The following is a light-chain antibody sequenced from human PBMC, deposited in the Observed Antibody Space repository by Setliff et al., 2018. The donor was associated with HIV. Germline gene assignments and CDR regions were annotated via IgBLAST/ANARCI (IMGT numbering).Light chain of an antibody. Sequence: QSVLTQPASVSASPGQSITISCTGTSSDIGHYNYVSWYQQYPGTAPKLIIFDVTERPSGVSNRFSGTKSGNTASLTISGPQADDEADYYCSSYTNKHTLRLLGGGTKVTVL. J-gene: IGLJ3*02. CDR2: DVT. CDR3: SSYTNKHTLRL. CDR1: SSDIGHYNY. V-gene: IGLV2-14*03.